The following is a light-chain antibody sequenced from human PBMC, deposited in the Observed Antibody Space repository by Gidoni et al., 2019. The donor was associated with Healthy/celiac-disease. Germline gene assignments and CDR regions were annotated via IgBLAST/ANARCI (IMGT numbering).Light chain of an antibody. CDR2: AAS. CDR1: QSISSY. J-gene: IGKJ1*01. CDR3: QQSYSTPKT. Sequence: DIQMTQSPSSLSASVGDRVTITCRASQSISSYLNWYQQKPGKAPKLLSYAASSLQSGVPSRFSGSGSGTDFTLTISSLQPEDFATYYCQQSYSTPKTFGQGTKVESK. V-gene: IGKV1-39*01.